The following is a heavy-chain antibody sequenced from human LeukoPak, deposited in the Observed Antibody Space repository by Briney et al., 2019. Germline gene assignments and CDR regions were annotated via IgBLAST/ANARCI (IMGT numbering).Heavy chain of an antibody. D-gene: IGHD3-16*01. V-gene: IGHV4-34*01. CDR1: GGSFSGYY. CDR3: ARRGGKTWGLDWFDP. J-gene: IGHJ5*02. Sequence: SETLSLTCAVYGGSFSGYYWSWIRQPPGKGLEWIGEINHSGSTNYNPSLKSRVTISVDTSKNQFSLKLSSVTAADTAVYYCARRGGKTWGLDWFDPWGQGTLVTVSS. CDR2: INHSGST.